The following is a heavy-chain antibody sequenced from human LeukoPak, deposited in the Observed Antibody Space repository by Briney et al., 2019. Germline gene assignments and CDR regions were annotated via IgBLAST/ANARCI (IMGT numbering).Heavy chain of an antibody. V-gene: IGHV4-59*01. D-gene: IGHD6-25*01. CDR2: IYYSGST. Sequence: SETLSLTCTVSGGSISSYYWSWLRQPPGKGLEWVGYIYYSGSTNSHLSLKSRVTISVGTSKNQFALILTSVTAADTAVYYCARSSTGLLLSYFDPGGQRTRVTVSS. J-gene: IGHJ5*02. CDR3: ARSSTGLLLSYFDP. CDR1: GGSISSYY.